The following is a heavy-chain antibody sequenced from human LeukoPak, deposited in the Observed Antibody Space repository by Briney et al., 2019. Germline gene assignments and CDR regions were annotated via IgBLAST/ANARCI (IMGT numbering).Heavy chain of an antibody. CDR2: IGSNGGTI. Sequence: GGSLRLSCSASGFTFSSYAMHWVRQAPGKGLECVSVIGSNGGTIYYADSVKGRFTISRDNSKNTLYLQMSSLRAEDTAVYYCVKTFRYCSGGSCQDYWGQGTLVTVSS. J-gene: IGHJ4*02. V-gene: IGHV3-64D*06. CDR3: VKTFRYCSGGSCQDY. D-gene: IGHD2-15*01. CDR1: GFTFSSYA.